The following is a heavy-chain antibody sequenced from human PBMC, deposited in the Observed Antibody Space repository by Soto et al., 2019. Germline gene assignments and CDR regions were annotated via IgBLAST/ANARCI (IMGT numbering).Heavy chain of an antibody. J-gene: IGHJ4*02. CDR3: ARTLGPRGADSDGADFRWTIDS. CDR2: VFYSGIT. V-gene: IGHV4-30-2*03. Sequence: PSETLSLTCAVSGGSISSGGYSWSWIRQPRGKGLDWIGSVFYSGITYYRPSLRGRVNIDVDTSNNQFSLRLTSVTAADTAVYFCARTLGPRGADSDGADFRWTIDSWGQGTLGTVSS. D-gene: IGHD3-3*01. CDR1: GGSISSGGYS.